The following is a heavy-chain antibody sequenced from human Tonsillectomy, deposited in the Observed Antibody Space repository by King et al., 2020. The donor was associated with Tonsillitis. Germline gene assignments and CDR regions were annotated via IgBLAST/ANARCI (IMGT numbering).Heavy chain of an antibody. CDR1: GFTFSTYW. D-gene: IGHD3-22*01. CDR3: ASYYDSSGSSGFDY. CDR2: IKQDGSEQ. J-gene: IGHJ4*02. Sequence: VQLVESGGGLVQPGGSLRLSCAASGFTFSTYWMTWVRQAPGKGLEWVANIKQDGSEQYYVDSVKGRFTISRDNAKNSLYLQMNSLRAEDTAVYYCASYYDSSGSSGFDYWGQGTLVTVSS. V-gene: IGHV3-7*01.